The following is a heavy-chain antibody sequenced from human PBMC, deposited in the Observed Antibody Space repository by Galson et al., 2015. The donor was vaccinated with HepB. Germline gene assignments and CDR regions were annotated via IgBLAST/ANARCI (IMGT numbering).Heavy chain of an antibody. Sequence: SLRLSCAASGFIFSSYGMHWVRQAPGKGLEWVAVMWYDENNKYYADSVKGRFTIFRDSSKNTLFLQMNSLRVEDTALYYCARSYTSGWYSDWGQGTLVTVSS. D-gene: IGHD6-19*01. J-gene: IGHJ4*02. V-gene: IGHV3-33*01. CDR2: MWYDENNK. CDR1: GFIFSSYG. CDR3: ARSYTSGWYSD.